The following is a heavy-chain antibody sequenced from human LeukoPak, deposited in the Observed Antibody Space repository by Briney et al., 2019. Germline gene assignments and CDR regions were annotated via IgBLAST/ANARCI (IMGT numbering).Heavy chain of an antibody. CDR3: ARGTLWFGDPFDY. CDR2: ISSSSSYI. D-gene: IGHD3-10*01. Sequence: GGSLRLSCAASGFTFSSYSMNWVRQAPGKGLEWVSSISSSSSYIYYADSVKGRFTISRDNAKNSLYLQMNSLRAEDTAVYYCARGTLWFGDPFDYWGQGTLVTVSS. CDR1: GFTFSSYS. J-gene: IGHJ4*02. V-gene: IGHV3-21*01.